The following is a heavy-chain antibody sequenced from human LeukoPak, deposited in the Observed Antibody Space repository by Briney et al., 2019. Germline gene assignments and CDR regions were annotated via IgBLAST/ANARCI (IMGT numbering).Heavy chain of an antibody. CDR2: INHSGST. CDR3: ARALVVPAAIGSFDY. D-gene: IGHD2-2*02. V-gene: IGHV4-34*01. CDR1: GGSFSGYY. J-gene: IGHJ4*02. Sequence: SETLSLTCAVYGGSFSGYYWSWIRQPPGRGLEWIGEINHSGSTNYNPSLKSRVTISVDTSKNQFSLKLSSVTAADTAVYYCARALVVPAAIGSFDYWGQGTLVTVSS.